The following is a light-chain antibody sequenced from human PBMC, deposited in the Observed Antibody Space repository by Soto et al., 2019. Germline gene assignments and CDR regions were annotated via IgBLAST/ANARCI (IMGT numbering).Light chain of an antibody. CDR1: SSDVGSYNL. Sequence: QSALPQPASVSGSPGQSITISCTGTSSDVGSYNLVSWYQQHPGKAPKLIVYEDTKRPSGVSNRFSGSKSGNTASLTISGLQAEDEADYSCCSYAGSSTPYVFGTGTKLTVL. CDR2: EDT. CDR3: CSYAGSSTPYV. V-gene: IGLV2-23*01. J-gene: IGLJ1*01.